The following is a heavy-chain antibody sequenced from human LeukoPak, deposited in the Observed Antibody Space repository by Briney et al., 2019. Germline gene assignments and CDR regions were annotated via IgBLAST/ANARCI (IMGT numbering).Heavy chain of an antibody. V-gene: IGHV3-21*01. J-gene: IGHJ4*01. CDR2: ISSSSSYK. CDR3: AREGDYGDYPGGH. CDR1: GFTFISYS. D-gene: IGHD4-17*01. Sequence: GGSLRLSCAASGFTFISYSMNWVRQAPGKGREGVSSISSSSSYKYYADSLKGRFTISRDNAKNSLYLQMNSLRAEDTAVYYCAREGDYGDYPGGHWGQGTLVTVSS.